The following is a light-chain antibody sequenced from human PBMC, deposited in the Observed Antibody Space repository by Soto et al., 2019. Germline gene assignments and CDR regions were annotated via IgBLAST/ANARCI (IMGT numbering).Light chain of an antibody. CDR2: DAS. Sequence: DIEMTQSPSSLSASIGDRVTITCRASQVIFNYLAWFQQKPGRAPQLLIYDASSLRAGVPSRFSGSRSGTEFTLTISSLQPEDVATYYCQQYDNWPHTFGQGTKLEIK. J-gene: IGKJ2*01. V-gene: IGKV1-27*01. CDR3: QQYDNWPHT. CDR1: QVIFNY.